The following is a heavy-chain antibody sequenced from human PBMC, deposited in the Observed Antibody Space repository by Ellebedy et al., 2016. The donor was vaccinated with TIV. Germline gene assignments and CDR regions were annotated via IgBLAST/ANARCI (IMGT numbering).Heavy chain of an antibody. J-gene: IGHJ4*02. V-gene: IGHV3-30*04. CDR3: AKGATILGSIVGS. D-gene: IGHD5-24*01. CDR2: TSFDGKNK. Sequence: LSLTCAASGFVFSSYTMWWVRQTPGKGLEWVAVTSFDGKNKHYADPVKGRFTISRDNSKNTLIVDMNSLRPEDTAVYYCAKGATILGSIVGSWGQGTLVSVSS. CDR1: GFVFSSYT.